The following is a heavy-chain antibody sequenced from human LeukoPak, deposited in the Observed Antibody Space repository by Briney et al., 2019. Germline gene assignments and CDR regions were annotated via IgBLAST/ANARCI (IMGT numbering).Heavy chain of an antibody. Sequence: SETLSLTCAVYGGSFSGYYWSWIRQPPGKGLEWIGEINHSGSTNYNPSLKSRVTISVDTSKNQFSLKLSSVTAADTAVYYCARYWTKLNAFDIWGQGTMVTVSS. CDR3: ARYWTKLNAFDI. CDR2: INHSGST. D-gene: IGHD2-8*01. CDR1: GGSFSGYY. V-gene: IGHV4-34*01. J-gene: IGHJ3*02.